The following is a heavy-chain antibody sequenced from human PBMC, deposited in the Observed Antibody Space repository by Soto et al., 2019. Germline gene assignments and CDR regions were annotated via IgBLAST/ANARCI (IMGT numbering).Heavy chain of an antibody. V-gene: IGHV3-30-3*01. CDR1: GFSFSHYA. CDR2: ISYDGDNQ. D-gene: IGHD3-22*01. CDR3: EIPHSDSSNAFDL. J-gene: IGHJ5*02. Sequence: QRQLVESGGGVVQPGRSLRLSCAASGFSFSHYAMHWVRQPPGKGLEWVALISYDGDNQYFTDSVRGRFTISRDNSKTTVYLEMNSLRLDDTATYYCEIPHSDSSNAFDLWGQGTLVTVSS.